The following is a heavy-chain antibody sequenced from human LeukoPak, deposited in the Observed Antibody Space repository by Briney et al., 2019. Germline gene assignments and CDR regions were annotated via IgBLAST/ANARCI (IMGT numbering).Heavy chain of an antibody. CDR2: IYYRSSP. CDR1: GGSISSYY. V-gene: IGHV4-59*08. Sequence: PSETLSLTCTVSGGSISSYYWSWIRQPPGKGLQGIGYIYYRSSPNYNPPPKSPVTRAVDPSKNQFSLKLRSVTAADTAVYYCARLPSYDSSGYYLIDSYWGQGALVTVSS. D-gene: IGHD3-22*01. J-gene: IGHJ4*02. CDR3: ARLPSYDSSGYYLIDSY.